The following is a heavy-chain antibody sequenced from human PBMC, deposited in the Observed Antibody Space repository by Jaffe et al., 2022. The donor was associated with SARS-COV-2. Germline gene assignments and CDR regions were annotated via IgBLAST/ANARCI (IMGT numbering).Heavy chain of an antibody. D-gene: IGHD3-3*01. CDR3: ARELYYDFWSAWDY. J-gene: IGHJ4*02. Sequence: EVQLVESGGGLIQPGGSLRLSCAASGFTVSSNYMSWVRQAPGKGLEWVSVIYSGGSTYYADSVKGRFTISRDNSKNTLYLQMNSLRAEDTAVYYCARELYYDFWSAWDYWGQGTLVTVSS. V-gene: IGHV3-53*01. CDR2: IYSGGST. CDR1: GFTVSSNY.